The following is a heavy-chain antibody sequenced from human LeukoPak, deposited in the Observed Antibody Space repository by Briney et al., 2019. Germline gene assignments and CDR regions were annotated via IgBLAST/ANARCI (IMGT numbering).Heavy chain of an antibody. Sequence: GESLQISCLCSGSSFTSYWIGWVRQMPRKGLEWMGIIYPGDSGIRYSPSFQGQVTISADKSISTAYLQWSSLKAPDTAMYYCARLLGGGGAFDYWGQGTLVTVSS. J-gene: IGHJ4*02. CDR2: IYPGDSGI. CDR1: GSSFTSYW. CDR3: ARLLGGGGAFDY. V-gene: IGHV5-51*01. D-gene: IGHD3-16*01.